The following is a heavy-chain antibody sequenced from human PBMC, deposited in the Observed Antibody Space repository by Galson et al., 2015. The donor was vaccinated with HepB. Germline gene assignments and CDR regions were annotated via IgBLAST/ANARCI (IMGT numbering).Heavy chain of an antibody. J-gene: IGHJ5*02. Sequence: CAISGDSVSSNSAAWNWIRQSPSRGLEWLGRTYYRSKWYNDYAVSVKSRITINPDTSKNQFSLQLNSVTPEDTAVYYCAREEGIAAAGIRSWFDPWGQGTLVTVSS. CDR1: GDSVSSNSAA. V-gene: IGHV6-1*01. CDR3: AREEGIAAAGIRSWFDP. CDR2: TYYRSKWYN. D-gene: IGHD6-13*01.